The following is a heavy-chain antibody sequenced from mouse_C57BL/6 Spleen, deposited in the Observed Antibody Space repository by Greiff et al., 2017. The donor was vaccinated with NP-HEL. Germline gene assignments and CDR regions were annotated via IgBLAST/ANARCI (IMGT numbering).Heavy chain of an antibody. D-gene: IGHD2-1*01. CDR1: GYTFTDYE. Sequence: VQLQQSGAELVRPGASVTLSCKASGYTFTDYEMHWVKQTPVHGLEWIGAIDPETGGTAYNQKFKGKAILTADKSSSTAYMELRSLTSEDSAVYYWTVYYGNPAWFAYWGQGTLVTVSA. J-gene: IGHJ3*01. CDR2: IDPETGGT. V-gene: IGHV1-15*01. CDR3: TVYYGNPAWFAY.